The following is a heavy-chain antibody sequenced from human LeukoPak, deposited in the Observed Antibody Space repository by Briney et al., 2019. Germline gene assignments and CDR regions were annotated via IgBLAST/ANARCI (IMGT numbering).Heavy chain of an antibody. Sequence: SETLSLTCTVSGGSISSSDSYWAWVRQPPGEGLEWIGSICFSRTTYYNPSLKSRVTMSIDTSKNHFSLKVASVTAADTAVYCCGRHFPETGRDEQPLEYWGQGSLFTVSS. CDR3: GRHFPETGRDEQPLEY. CDR2: ICFSRTT. J-gene: IGHJ4*02. D-gene: IGHD3-10*01. CDR1: GGSISSSDSY. V-gene: IGHV4-39*01.